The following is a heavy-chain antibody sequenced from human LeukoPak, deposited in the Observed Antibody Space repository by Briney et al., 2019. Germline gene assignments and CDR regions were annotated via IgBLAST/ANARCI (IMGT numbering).Heavy chain of an antibody. CDR1: SGSISSGGYS. J-gene: IGHJ6*03. Sequence: SETLSLTCTVSSGSISSGGYSWSWIRQPPGKGLEWIGYIYHSGSTYYNPSLKSRVTISVDRSKNQFSLKLSSVTAADTAVYYCARALYSSSSIVYYYYMDVWGKGTTVTVSS. CDR3: ARALYSSSSIVYYYYMDV. D-gene: IGHD6-6*01. CDR2: IYHSGST. V-gene: IGHV4-30-2*01.